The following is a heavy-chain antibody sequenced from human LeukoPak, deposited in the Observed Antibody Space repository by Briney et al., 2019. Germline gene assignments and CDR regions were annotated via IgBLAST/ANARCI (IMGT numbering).Heavy chain of an antibody. J-gene: IGHJ4*02. CDR2: IFYSGST. CDR1: GGSISTSSYY. V-gene: IGHV4-39*07. CDR3: ARAPRYCSSTSCYGGSFDY. D-gene: IGHD2-2*01. Sequence: PSETLSLTCTVSGGSISTSSYYWGWVRQPPGKGLEWIGNIFYSGSTYYSPSLKSRVTISLDTSKNQFSLKLSSVTAADTAVYYCARAPRYCSSTSCYGGSFDYWGQGTLVTVSS.